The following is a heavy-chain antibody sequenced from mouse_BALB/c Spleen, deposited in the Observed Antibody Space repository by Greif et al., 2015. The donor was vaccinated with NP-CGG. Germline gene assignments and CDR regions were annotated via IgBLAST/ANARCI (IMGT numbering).Heavy chain of an antibody. D-gene: IGHD2-2*01. V-gene: IGHV1-9*01. Sequence: VKLMESGAELMKPGASVKISCKATGYTFSSYWIEWVKQRPGHGLEWIGEILPGSGSTNYNEKFKGKATFTADTSSNTAYMQLSSLTSEDSAVYYCARRGRLRREDWYFDVWGAGTTVTVSS. J-gene: IGHJ1*01. CDR1: GYTFSSYW. CDR3: ARRGRLRREDWYFDV. CDR2: ILPGSGST.